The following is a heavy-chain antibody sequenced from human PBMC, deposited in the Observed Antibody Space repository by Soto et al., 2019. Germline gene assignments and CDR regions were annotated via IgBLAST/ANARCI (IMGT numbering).Heavy chain of an antibody. CDR1: GYSVTSSDYY. CDR3: APLSVSLSGPYGIHV. J-gene: IGHJ6*02. Sequence: SETLSLTCSVSGYSVTSSDYYWARIRQPPGKGLEWIGSMFYSGLTYYNPSLKSRVTLSVDTSKNQFSVRLNSVTAADTAVYYCAPLSVSLSGPYGIHVWGQGTTVTVSS. CDR2: MFYSGLT. V-gene: IGHV4-39*01. D-gene: IGHD2-15*01.